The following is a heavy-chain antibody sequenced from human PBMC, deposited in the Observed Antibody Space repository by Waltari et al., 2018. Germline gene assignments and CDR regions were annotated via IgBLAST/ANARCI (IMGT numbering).Heavy chain of an antibody. CDR2: IDWDDDK. CDR1: GFSLSTSGMC. Sequence: QVTLRESGPALVKPTQTLTLTCTFSGFSLSTSGMCVSWIRQPPGKALEWLARIDWDDDKYYSTSLKTRLTISKDTSKNQVVLTMTNMDPVDTATYYCARIPSIAVAGTYYYYYGMDVWGQGTTVTVSS. D-gene: IGHD6-19*01. J-gene: IGHJ6*02. CDR3: ARIPSIAVAGTYYYYYGMDV. V-gene: IGHV2-70*15.